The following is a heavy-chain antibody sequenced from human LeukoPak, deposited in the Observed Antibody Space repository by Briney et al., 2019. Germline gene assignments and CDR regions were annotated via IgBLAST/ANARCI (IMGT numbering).Heavy chain of an antibody. CDR3: ARHLVAHYGSGSLGWFDP. CDR2: IYPGDSDT. J-gene: IGHJ5*02. Sequence: HGESLKISCKGSGYSFTSYWIGWVRQMPGKGLEWMGIIYPGDSDTRYSPSFQGQVTISADKSISTAYLQWSSLKASDTAMHYCARHLVAHYGSGSLGWFDPWGQGTLVTVSS. CDR1: GYSFTSYW. D-gene: IGHD3-10*01. V-gene: IGHV5-51*01.